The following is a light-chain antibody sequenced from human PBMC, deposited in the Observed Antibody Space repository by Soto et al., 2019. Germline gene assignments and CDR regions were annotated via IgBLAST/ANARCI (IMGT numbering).Light chain of an antibody. CDR1: QNIAFY. V-gene: IGKV1-39*01. J-gene: IGKJ3*01. CDR2: SAS. Sequence: DIQMTQSPSSLSASVGDRVTITCRASQNIAFYLKWYQQKPGRAPKLLIYSASSLQSAVPSRFSGSGSGTDFTLTINSLQPEDFATYYCQHSYSTPFAFGPGTRVDIK. CDR3: QHSYSTPFA.